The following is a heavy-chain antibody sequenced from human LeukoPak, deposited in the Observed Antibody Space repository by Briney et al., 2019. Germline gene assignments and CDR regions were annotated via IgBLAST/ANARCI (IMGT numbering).Heavy chain of an antibody. D-gene: IGHD3-10*01. CDR1: GLTFRNYG. CDR3: AKVTGSGSYLADAFDI. V-gene: IGHV3-23*01. Sequence: GGSLRLSCAASGLTFRNYGMNWVRQPTGKGLEWVSAISGSGDSTYHADSVRGRFTVSRDNSKNTLYLQMKSLRAEDTAVYYCAKVTGSGSYLADAFDIWATGQWSPSLQ. J-gene: IGHJ3*02. CDR2: ISGSGDST.